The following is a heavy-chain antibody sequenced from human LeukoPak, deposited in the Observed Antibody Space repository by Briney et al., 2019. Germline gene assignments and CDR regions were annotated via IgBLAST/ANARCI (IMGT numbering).Heavy chain of an antibody. Sequence: GGSLGLSCAASGFTFSSYAIHWVRQAPGKGLEWVAVISYDGSNKYYADSVKGRFTISRDNAKNSLYLQMNSLRAEDTAVYYCARRYFDYWGQGTLVTVSS. CDR2: ISYDGSNK. J-gene: IGHJ4*02. CDR3: ARRYFDY. V-gene: IGHV3-30*04. CDR1: GFTFSSYA.